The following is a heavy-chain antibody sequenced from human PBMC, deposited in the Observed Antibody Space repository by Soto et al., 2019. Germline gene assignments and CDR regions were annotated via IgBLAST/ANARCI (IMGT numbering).Heavy chain of an antibody. CDR1: GFTFSSYG. Sequence: QVQLVESGGGVVQPGRSLRLSCAASGFTFSSYGMHWVRQAPGKGLEWVAVISYDGTNKYYADSVKGRFTISRDNSKNTLYLQMNSLRAEHTAVYYFACRYGLTYFDYWGQGTLVTVSS. J-gene: IGHJ4*02. D-gene: IGHD3-16*02. CDR2: ISYDGTNK. CDR3: ACRYGLTYFDY. V-gene: IGHV3-30*03.